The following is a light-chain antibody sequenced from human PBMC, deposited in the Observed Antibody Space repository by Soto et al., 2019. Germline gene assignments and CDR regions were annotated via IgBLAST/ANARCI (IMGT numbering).Light chain of an antibody. V-gene: IGKV1-8*01. CDR1: QGISSY. CDR3: QQYYSYPRT. Sequence: AIWMTQSPYSLSASTGDRVTITCLASQGISSYLAWYQQKPGKAPKLLIYAASTLQSGVPSRFSGSGSGTDRTLTISRLQSEDFATYYCQQYYSYPRTLGQGTKVDIK. J-gene: IGKJ1*01. CDR2: AAS.